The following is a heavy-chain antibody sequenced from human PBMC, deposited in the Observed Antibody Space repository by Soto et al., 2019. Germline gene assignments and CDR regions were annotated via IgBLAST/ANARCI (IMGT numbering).Heavy chain of an antibody. Sequence: SETLSLTCTVSGDSITRRDYYWTWIRQYPGKGLEWIGDIHHSGAAHYNPSLKSRLTISVDTSRNQFSLKLTSVTAADTAVYYCARAIGGNNWNPNWFDSWGQGTKVTVSS. CDR3: ARAIGGNNWNPNWFDS. CDR2: IHHSGAA. CDR1: GDSITRRDYY. D-gene: IGHD1-20*01. V-gene: IGHV4-31*03. J-gene: IGHJ5*01.